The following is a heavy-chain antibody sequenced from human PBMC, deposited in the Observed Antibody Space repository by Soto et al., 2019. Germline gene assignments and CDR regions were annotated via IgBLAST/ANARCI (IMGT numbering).Heavy chain of an antibody. V-gene: IGHV1-46*02. CDR2: IHPSGGGT. D-gene: IGHD2-21*02. CDR1: GYTLNIYY. CDR3: ARGGHIAVVTASFDY. J-gene: IGHJ4*02. Sequence: ALVPVSCKPSGYTLNIYYLHWGRQANRQALEWMGVIHPSGGGTTYAQKFLGRVTVTRDTSTSTVFMELSRLRSDDTAVYYCARGGHIAVVTASFDYWGQGTLVTVSS.